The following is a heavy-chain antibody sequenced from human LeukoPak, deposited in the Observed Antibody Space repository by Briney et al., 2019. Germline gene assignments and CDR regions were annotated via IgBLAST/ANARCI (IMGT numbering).Heavy chain of an antibody. CDR1: GGSFSGYY. CDR3: ASFSRYDFWSGQYAFDI. V-gene: IGHV4-34*01. J-gene: IGHJ3*02. Sequence: PSETLSLTCAVYGGSFSGYYWSWIRQSPGKGLEWIGEINHSGTTNCNPSLKSRVTISVDTSKNQFSLKLSSVTAADTAVYYCASFSRYDFWSGQYAFDIWGQGTMVTVSS. CDR2: INHSGTT. D-gene: IGHD3-3*01.